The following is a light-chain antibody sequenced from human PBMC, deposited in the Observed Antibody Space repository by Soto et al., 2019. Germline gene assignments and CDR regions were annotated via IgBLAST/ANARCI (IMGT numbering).Light chain of an antibody. Sequence: EILLTQSPSSLSASVGDRVTLTCRASQTVSRCLKWYQQKPGKAPKLLIYGASSRHSVVPGRFSGSGSGTDFTLTISSLQPEDFAAYYCQQNYSTPPVTFGQGTRLEIK. CDR1: QTVSRC. V-gene: IGKV1-39*01. CDR3: QQNYSTPPVT. J-gene: IGKJ5*01. CDR2: GAS.